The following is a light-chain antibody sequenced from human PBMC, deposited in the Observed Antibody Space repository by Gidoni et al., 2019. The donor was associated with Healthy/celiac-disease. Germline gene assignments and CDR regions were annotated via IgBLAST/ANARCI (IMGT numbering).Light chain of an antibody. V-gene: IGLV3-1*01. CDR2: QDS. J-gene: IGLJ2*01. Sequence: SYELTQPPSVSVSPGQTASITCSGDKLGDKYACCYQQKPGQSPVLVIYQDSKRPSGIPDRFSGSNSGNTATLTISGTQAMDEADYYCQAWDSSTAVVFGGGTKLTVL. CDR1: KLGDKY. CDR3: QAWDSSTAVV.